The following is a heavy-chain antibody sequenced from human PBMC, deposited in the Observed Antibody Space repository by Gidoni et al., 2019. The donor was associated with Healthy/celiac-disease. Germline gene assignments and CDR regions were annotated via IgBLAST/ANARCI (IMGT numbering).Heavy chain of an antibody. Sequence: QVQLQESGPGQVNPSETLSRNCMVPGASISSYYWSWIRHPAGKGLEWIGRIYSSGSIDSNPSLKSRVTMSVDTSKNQFSLKLSSVPAADTAVYYCARDHYYDSSGYPYYFDYWGQGTLVTVSS. CDR1: GASISSYY. V-gene: IGHV4-4*07. D-gene: IGHD3-22*01. CDR2: IYSSGSI. J-gene: IGHJ4*02. CDR3: ARDHYYDSSGYPYYFDY.